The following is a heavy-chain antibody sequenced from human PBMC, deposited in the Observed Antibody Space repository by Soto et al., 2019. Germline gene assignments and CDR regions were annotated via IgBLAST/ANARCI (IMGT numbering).Heavy chain of an antibody. V-gene: IGHV3-21*01. CDR2: ISSSSSYI. D-gene: IGHD2-2*01. CDR3: ARGEGRIGRVVPAANY. J-gene: IGHJ4*02. CDR1: GFTFSSYS. Sequence: EVQLVESGGGLVKPGGSLRLSCAASGFTFSSYSMNWVRQAPGKGLEWVSSISSSSSYIYYADSVKGRFTISRDNAKNSLYLQMNSLRAEDTAVYYCARGEGRIGRVVPAANYWGQGTLVTVSS.